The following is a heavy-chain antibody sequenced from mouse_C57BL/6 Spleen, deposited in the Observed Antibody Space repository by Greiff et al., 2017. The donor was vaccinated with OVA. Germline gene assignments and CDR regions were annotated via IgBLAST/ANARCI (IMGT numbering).Heavy chain of an antibody. J-gene: IGHJ3*01. Sequence: DVKLQESGGGLVKPGGSLKLSCAASGFTFSDYGMHWVRQAPEKGLEWVAYISSGSSTIYYADTVKGRFTISRDNAKNTLFLQMTSLRSEDTAMYYCARDGSTSWFAYWGQGTLVTVSA. D-gene: IGHD1-1*01. CDR3: ARDGSTSWFAY. CDR1: GFTFSDYG. CDR2: ISSGSSTI. V-gene: IGHV5-17*01.